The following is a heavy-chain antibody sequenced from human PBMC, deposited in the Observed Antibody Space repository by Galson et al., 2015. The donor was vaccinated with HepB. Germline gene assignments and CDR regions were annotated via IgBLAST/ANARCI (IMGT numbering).Heavy chain of an antibody. Sequence: SLRLSCAAYGFTFRSYAMHCVRQAPRKGLEWVAVISYDGSNKYYADSVKGRFTISRDNSKNTLYLQMNSLRAEDTAVYYCARPLGYCSGGSCYSGAFDIWGQGTMVTVSS. CDR3: ARPLGYCSGGSCYSGAFDI. J-gene: IGHJ3*02. CDR1: GFTFRSYA. CDR2: ISYDGSNK. D-gene: IGHD2-15*01. V-gene: IGHV3-30-3*01.